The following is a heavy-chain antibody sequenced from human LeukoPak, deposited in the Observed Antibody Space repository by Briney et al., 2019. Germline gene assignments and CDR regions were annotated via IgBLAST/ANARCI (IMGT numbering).Heavy chain of an antibody. CDR3: ARGYGTFYYYYMDV. J-gene: IGHJ6*03. Sequence: SETLSLTCAVSGYSISSGYYWGWIRQPPGKGLEWIGSIYHSGSTYYNPSLKSRVTISVDTSKNQFSLKLSSGTAAATAVYYCARGYGTFYYYYMDVWGKGTTVTVSS. D-gene: IGHD1-1*01. V-gene: IGHV4-38-2*01. CDR1: GYSISSGYY. CDR2: IYHSGST.